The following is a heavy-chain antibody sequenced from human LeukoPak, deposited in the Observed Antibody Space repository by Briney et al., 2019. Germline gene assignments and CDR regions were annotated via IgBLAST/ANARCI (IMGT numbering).Heavy chain of an antibody. CDR2: IWYDGSNK. CDR1: GFTFSGYG. J-gene: IGHJ4*02. Sequence: GRSLRLSCAASGFTFSGYGMHWVRQAPGKGLEWVAVIWYDGSNKYYADSVKGRFTISRDNSKNTLYLQMNSLRAEDTAVYYCARDNGRLGYYDSSGYIDYWGQGTLVTVSS. CDR3: ARDNGRLGYYDSSGYIDY. V-gene: IGHV3-30*19. D-gene: IGHD3-22*01.